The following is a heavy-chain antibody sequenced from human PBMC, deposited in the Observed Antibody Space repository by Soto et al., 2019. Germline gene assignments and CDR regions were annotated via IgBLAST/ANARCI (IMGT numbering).Heavy chain of an antibody. D-gene: IGHD2-21*02. CDR2: IYYSGSR. J-gene: IGHJ4*02. CDR1: GDSISSRSYY. CDR3: ARQRTSVVTQASFDV. V-gene: IGHV4-39*01. Sequence: SETLSRTSTVTGDSISSRSYYCGWIRQPPGKGLEWIGSIYYSGSRYNNPPLKSRFSLYINKSQDQFALKLNSVTAAETALYFCARQRTSVVTQASFDVWGPGSLVTASS.